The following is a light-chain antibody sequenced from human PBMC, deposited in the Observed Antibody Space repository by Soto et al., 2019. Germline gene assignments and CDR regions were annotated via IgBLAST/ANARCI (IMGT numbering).Light chain of an antibody. CDR1: PSVSSN. CDR2: GAS. Sequence: EIVMTQSPATLSVSPGERATLSCSASPSVSSNFAWYQQKPGKAPRLLIYGASTRATGIPARFSGSGSGTEYTLTISSLQSEDFSVDYCQHYNNWPRTFGQGTKVEIK. J-gene: IGKJ1*01. V-gene: IGKV3-15*01. CDR3: QHYNNWPRT.